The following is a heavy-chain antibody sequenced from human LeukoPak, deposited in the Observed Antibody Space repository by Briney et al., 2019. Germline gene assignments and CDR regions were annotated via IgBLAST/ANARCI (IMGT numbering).Heavy chain of an antibody. V-gene: IGHV3-30-3*01. J-gene: IGHJ6*02. CDR2: ISFDGSNK. D-gene: IGHD2-2*01. CDR1: GFTFSSYT. CDR3: ARDAGVVPAAIKIQYYGMDV. Sequence: GWSLRLSCAASGFTFSSYTIHWVRQPPGKGLEWVAVISFDGSNKYYADSVKGRFTISRDNSKNTLYLQMNSLRAEDTAVYYCARDAGVVPAAIKIQYYGMDVWGQGTTVTVSS.